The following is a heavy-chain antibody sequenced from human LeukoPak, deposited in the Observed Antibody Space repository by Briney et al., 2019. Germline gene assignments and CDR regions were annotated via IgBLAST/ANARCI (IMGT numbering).Heavy chain of an antibody. CDR1: GGSISSGSYY. CDR3: ARASPLPDL. V-gene: IGHV4-61*02. D-gene: IGHD1-14*01. CDR2: IYTSGST. J-gene: IGHJ4*02. Sequence: KPSQTLSLTCTVSGGSISSGSYYWSWIRQPAGKGLEWIGRIYTSGSTNYNPSLKSRVTISVDTSKNQFSLKLSSVTAADTAVYYCARASPLPDLWGQGTLVTVSS.